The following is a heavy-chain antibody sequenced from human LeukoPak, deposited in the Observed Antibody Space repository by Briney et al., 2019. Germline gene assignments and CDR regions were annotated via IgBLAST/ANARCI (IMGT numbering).Heavy chain of an antibody. Sequence: GGSLRLSCAASGFTFSSFGSHWVRQAPGKGLKWVSHIPYYESNKYYADSVKGRFTISRDTSKNTLFLQMNSLRVEDTAVYYCAKDIPFLDSWGQGTLVTVSS. V-gene: IGHV3-30*02. D-gene: IGHD2-21*01. CDR1: GFTFSSFG. J-gene: IGHJ4*02. CDR2: IPYYESNK. CDR3: AKDIPFLDS.